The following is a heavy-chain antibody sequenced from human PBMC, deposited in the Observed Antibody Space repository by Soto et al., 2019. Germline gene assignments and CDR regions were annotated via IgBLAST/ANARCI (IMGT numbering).Heavy chain of an antibody. V-gene: IGHV3-64*01. D-gene: IGHD1-7*01. CDR2: ISSNGGTT. CDR3: VRRVSGNYDY. CDR1: GFTFSSYD. J-gene: IGHJ4*02. Sequence: EVQLAESGGGMVQPGGSLRLSCVASGFTFSSYDMHWVRQAPGKGLEYVSSISSNGGTTYYGNSVKGRFTISGDNSKYALYLQMGSLGAEAMAVYYCVRRVSGNYDYWGQGTLVTVSS.